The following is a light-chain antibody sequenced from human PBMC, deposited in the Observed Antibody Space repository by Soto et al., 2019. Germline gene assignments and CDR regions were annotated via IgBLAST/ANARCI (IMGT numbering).Light chain of an antibody. Sequence: QSALTPPASVSGSPGQSITVSCIGTISDVGGYNYVSWYQQHPGKAPKLMIHDVSDRPSGVSNRFSGSKSGNTASLTISGLQAEDEAYYYCSSYASGNTQVFVGGTKLTVL. V-gene: IGLV2-14*03. CDR1: ISDVGGYNY. CDR3: SSYASGNTQV. J-gene: IGLJ2*01. CDR2: DVS.